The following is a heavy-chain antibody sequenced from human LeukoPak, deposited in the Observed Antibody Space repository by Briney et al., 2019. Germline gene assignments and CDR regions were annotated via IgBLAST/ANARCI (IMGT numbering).Heavy chain of an antibody. CDR3: ARAAEGEWLEYYFDY. D-gene: IGHD3-3*01. CDR1: GYTFTSYG. J-gene: IGHJ4*02. CDR2: ISAYNGNT. Sequence: ASVKVSCKASGYTFTSYGISWVRQAPGQGLEWMGWISAYNGNTNYAQKLQGRVTMTTETSTSTAYMELRSLRSDDTAVYYCARAAEGEWLEYYFDYWGKGPLVTVS. V-gene: IGHV1-18*01.